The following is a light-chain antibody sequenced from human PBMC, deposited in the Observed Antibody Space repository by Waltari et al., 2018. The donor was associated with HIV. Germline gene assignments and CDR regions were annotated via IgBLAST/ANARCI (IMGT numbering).Light chain of an antibody. CDR2: YAS. J-gene: IGKJ1*01. V-gene: IGKV3-15*01. Sequence: EIVMTQSPATLSVSPGERATLSCRASQSVGSNLAWYRQKPGQAPRLLIYYASTRATGIPARFSGNGSGTEFTLTISSLLSEDFAVYYCQQYNNWPPWTFGQGTRWKSN. CDR1: QSVGSN. CDR3: QQYNNWPPWT.